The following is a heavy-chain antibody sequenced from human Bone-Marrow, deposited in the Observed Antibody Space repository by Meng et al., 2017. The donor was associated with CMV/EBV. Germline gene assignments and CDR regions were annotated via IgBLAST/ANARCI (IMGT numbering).Heavy chain of an antibody. CDR3: ARRVRRPITMIEEGAYFDY. J-gene: IGHJ4*02. CDR1: GYSFTSYW. V-gene: IGHV5-51*01. CDR2: IYPSDSDT. Sequence: KVSCKGSGYSFTSYWIGWVRQRPGKGLEWMGIIYPSDSDTRYSPSFQGQVTISADKSISTAYLQWSSLKASDTAMYYCARRVRRPITMIEEGAYFDYWGQGTLVTVSS. D-gene: IGHD3-22*01.